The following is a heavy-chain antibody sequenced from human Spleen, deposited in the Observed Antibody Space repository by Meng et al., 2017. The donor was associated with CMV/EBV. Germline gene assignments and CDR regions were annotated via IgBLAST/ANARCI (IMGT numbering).Heavy chain of an antibody. J-gene: IGHJ5*02. Sequence: ASVKVSCKASGYTFTSYDFNWVRQAPGQGLEWMGWMNPNSGNTGYAQKFQGRVTMTRDTSISTVYMELSSLRSDDTAVYYCARERGGDCSSTSIYYCKAGFDPWGQGTLVTVSS. CDR2: MNPNSGNT. V-gene: IGHV1-8*01. CDR3: ARERGGDCSSTSIYYCKAGFDP. CDR1: GYTFTSYD. D-gene: IGHD2-2*01.